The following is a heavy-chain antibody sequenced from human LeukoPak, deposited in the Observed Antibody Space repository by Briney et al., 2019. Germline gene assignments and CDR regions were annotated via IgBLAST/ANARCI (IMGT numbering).Heavy chain of an antibody. Sequence: GGSLRLSCAASGFTFSNYAMNWVRQAPGKGLEWVSYISSSSDTIYYADSVKGRFTISRDNAKNSLYLQMNSLRAEDTAVYYCARDTRGESDYWGQGTLVTVSS. CDR1: GFTFSNYA. CDR2: ISSSSDTI. CDR3: ARDTRGESDY. J-gene: IGHJ4*02. V-gene: IGHV3-48*04. D-gene: IGHD2-2*01.